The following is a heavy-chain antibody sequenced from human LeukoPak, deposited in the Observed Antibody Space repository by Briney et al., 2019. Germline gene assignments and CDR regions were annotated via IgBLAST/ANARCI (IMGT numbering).Heavy chain of an antibody. Sequence: SESLSLTCTVSGGSLSPYYWSWIRQPPGKGLEWIGYIYYSGTTDYNPSLKTRVSISVDTAKNQLSLKLTSVTAADTAVYFCAREWGNDYHAPWYLDVWGRGTLVTVSS. D-gene: IGHD4-11*01. V-gene: IGHV4-59*01. J-gene: IGHJ2*01. CDR2: IYYSGTT. CDR1: GGSLSPYY. CDR3: AREWGNDYHAPWYLDV.